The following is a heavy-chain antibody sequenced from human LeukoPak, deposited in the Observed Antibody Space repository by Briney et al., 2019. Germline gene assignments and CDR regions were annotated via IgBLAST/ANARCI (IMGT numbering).Heavy chain of an antibody. CDR3: ARGRDSGYDYYYDGMDV. CDR1: GYTFTSYA. V-gene: IGHV1-8*01. CDR2: MNPNSGNT. J-gene: IGHJ6*02. Sequence: ASVKVSCKASGYTFTSYAINWVRQATGQGLEWMGWMNPNSGNTGYAQKFQGRVTMTRNTSISTAYMELSSLRSEDTAVYYCARGRDSGYDYYYDGMDVWGQGTTVTVSS. D-gene: IGHD5-12*01.